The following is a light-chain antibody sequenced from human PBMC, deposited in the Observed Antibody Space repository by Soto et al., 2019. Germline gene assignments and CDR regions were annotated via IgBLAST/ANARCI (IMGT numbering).Light chain of an antibody. CDR3: SSYAGSKMVI. J-gene: IGLJ2*01. V-gene: IGLV2-11*01. CDR1: SSDVGSYNY. CDR2: DVS. Sequence: QSALTQPRSVSGSPGQSVAISCTGTSSDVGSYNYVSWYQQHPGRAPKLMIYDVSERPSGVPDRFSASKSGYTASQTISGLQAEDEADYYCSSYAGSKMVIFGGGTKVTVL.